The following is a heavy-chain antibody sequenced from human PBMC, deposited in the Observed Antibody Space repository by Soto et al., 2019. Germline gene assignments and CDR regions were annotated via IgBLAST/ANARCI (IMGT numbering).Heavy chain of an antibody. CDR2: MNPNSGNT. CDR1: GYTFTSYD. CDR3: SRRGYSSSWYYYYYYGMDV. J-gene: IGHJ6*02. D-gene: IGHD6-13*01. V-gene: IGHV1-8*01. Sequence: QVQLVQSGAEVKKPGASVKVSCKASGYTFTSYDINWVRQATGQGLEWMGWMNPNSGNTGYAQKLQGRVTMTRNNSISTAYMELSSLRSEDTAVYYCSRRGYSSSWYYYYYYGMDVWGQGTTVTVSS.